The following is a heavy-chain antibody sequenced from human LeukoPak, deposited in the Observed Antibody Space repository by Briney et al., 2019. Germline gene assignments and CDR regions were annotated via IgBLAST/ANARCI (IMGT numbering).Heavy chain of an antibody. Sequence: PGGSLRLSCAASGFTFSEYCMHWVRQAPGKGLEYVSAIGTNGGSTYYANSVKGRFTISRDDPKNTLDLQMGSLRPEDMAVYYCARGFRYYGSGIDYWGQGTLVTVSS. CDR2: IGTNGGST. D-gene: IGHD3-10*01. CDR1: GFTFSEYC. CDR3: ARGFRYYGSGIDY. V-gene: IGHV3-64*01. J-gene: IGHJ4*02.